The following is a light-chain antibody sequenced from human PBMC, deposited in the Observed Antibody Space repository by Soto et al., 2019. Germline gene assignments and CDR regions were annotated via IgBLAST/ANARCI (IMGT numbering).Light chain of an antibody. CDR3: QQYGSSGT. Sequence: EIVLTQSPGTLSLSPRERATLSCRASQSVSSSYLAWYQQRPGQPSRLLIYDASNRATGIPDRFSGSGSGTDFTLTISRLEPEDFAVYYCQQYGSSGTFGQGTKVDIK. V-gene: IGKV3-20*01. J-gene: IGKJ1*01. CDR2: DAS. CDR1: QSVSSSY.